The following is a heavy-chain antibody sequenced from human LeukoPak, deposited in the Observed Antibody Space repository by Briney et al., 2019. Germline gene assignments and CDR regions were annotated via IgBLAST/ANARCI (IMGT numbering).Heavy chain of an antibody. V-gene: IGHV3-21*01. Sequence: GGSLRLSCAASGFTFSSYSMNWVRQAPGKGLEWVSSISSSSSYIYYADSVKGRFTISRDNAKNSLYLQMNSLRAEDMAVYYCARDDGSGIDYWGQGTLVTVSS. J-gene: IGHJ4*02. D-gene: IGHD3-10*01. CDR3: ARDDGSGIDY. CDR1: GFTFSSYS. CDR2: ISSSSSYI.